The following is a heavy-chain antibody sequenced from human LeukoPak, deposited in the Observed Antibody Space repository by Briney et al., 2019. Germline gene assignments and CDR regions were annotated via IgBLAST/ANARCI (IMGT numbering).Heavy chain of an antibody. Sequence: SETLSLTCTVSGGSISSSSYCWGWIRQPPGKGLEWIGSFYYSGSTYYNPSLKSRVTISVDTSKNQFSLKLSSVTAADAAVYYCARLKGGHWFDPWGQGTLVTVSS. V-gene: IGHV4-39*01. CDR2: FYYSGST. CDR3: ARLKGGHWFDP. J-gene: IGHJ5*02. CDR1: GGSISSSSYC. D-gene: IGHD3-16*01.